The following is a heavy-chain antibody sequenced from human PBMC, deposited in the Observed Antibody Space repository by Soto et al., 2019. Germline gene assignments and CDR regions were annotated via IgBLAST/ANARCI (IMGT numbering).Heavy chain of an antibody. CDR1: GASVSSYF. CDR2: IYNSGRT. Sequence: SETLSLTCTVSGASVSSYFWSWVRQPPGKGLEWIGYIYNSGRTNYNSSLKSRVTISLDTSDNDFSLRLTSLTAADTAVYYCARVHSGWSSGHGLDVWGQGTTVTVSS. J-gene: IGHJ6*02. D-gene: IGHD6-19*01. CDR3: ARVHSGWSSGHGLDV. V-gene: IGHV4-59*02.